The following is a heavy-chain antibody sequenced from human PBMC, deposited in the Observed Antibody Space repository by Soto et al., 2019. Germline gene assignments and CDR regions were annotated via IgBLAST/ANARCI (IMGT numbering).Heavy chain of an antibody. Sequence: GGSLRLSCTASGFTFGDYAMSWFRQAPGKGLEWVGFIRSKAYGGTTEYAASVKGRFTISRDDSKSIAYLQMNSLKTEDTAVYYCTRNVYYDFWSGYYPWYYYYYMHVWGKGTTVTVSS. CDR2: IRSKAYGGTT. D-gene: IGHD3-3*01. J-gene: IGHJ6*03. CDR1: GFTFGDYA. CDR3: TRNVYYDFWSGYYPWYYYYYMHV. V-gene: IGHV3-49*03.